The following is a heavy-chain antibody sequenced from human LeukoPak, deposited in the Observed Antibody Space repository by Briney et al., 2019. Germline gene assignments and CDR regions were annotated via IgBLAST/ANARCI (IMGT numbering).Heavy chain of an antibody. Sequence: GGALRLSWAAAGFTVSSFGMNWFRQAPGKGLEWVSTMSGDATSTYYADSVKGRFTISRDNSKNTLYLQMNSLRAEDTAVYYCAKRTSGSSWYSSDYWGQGTLVTVSS. CDR2: MSGDATST. V-gene: IGHV3-23*01. J-gene: IGHJ4*02. CDR3: AKRTSGSSWYSSDY. D-gene: IGHD6-13*01. CDR1: GFTVSSFG.